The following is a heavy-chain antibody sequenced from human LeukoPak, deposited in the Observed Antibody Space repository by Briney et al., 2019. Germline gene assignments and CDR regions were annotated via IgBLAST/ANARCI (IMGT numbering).Heavy chain of an antibody. V-gene: IGHV4-39*01. Sequence: KTSETLSLTCDVSGGSITQTNYWTWVRQPPGKGLEWIGSIYYTGSTYYNSSLKSRVTMSVDTSKNQFSLKLSSVTAADTAVYYCASPLGGFDNWGQGTLVTVSS. J-gene: IGHJ4*02. CDR1: GGSITQTNY. CDR3: ASPLGGFDN. CDR2: IYYTGST. D-gene: IGHD3-16*01.